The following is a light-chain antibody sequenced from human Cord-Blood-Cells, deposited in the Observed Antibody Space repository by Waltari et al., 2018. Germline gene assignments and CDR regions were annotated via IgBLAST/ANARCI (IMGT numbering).Light chain of an antibody. Sequence: DIQMTQSPSSLSASVGDRVTITCQASQDISNYLNWYQQKPGKAPKLLIYDASNVETGFPSRFSGPRAGTDFTFTIISLQPYSRSTYYCQQYDNLPYSFGHGTKLEIK. CDR2: DAS. CDR1: QDISNY. J-gene: IGKJ2*03. CDR3: QQYDNLPYS. V-gene: IGKV1-33*01.